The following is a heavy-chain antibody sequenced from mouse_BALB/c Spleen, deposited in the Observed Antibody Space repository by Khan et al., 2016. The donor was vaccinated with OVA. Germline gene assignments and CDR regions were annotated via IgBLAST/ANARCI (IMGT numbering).Heavy chain of an antibody. Sequence: QVQLKESGPGLVAPSQSLSITCTISGFSLTNYGVHWVRQPPGKGLEWLVVIWSDGSTSYNSALKPRLTISKDNSKSQVFLKMNSLQTDDTAMYYCAREPYYYYYIMGYWGQGTSVTVSS. V-gene: IGHV2-6-1*01. CDR3: AREPYYYYYIMGY. CDR2: IWSDGST. D-gene: IGHD2-10*01. CDR1: GFSLTNYG. J-gene: IGHJ4*01.